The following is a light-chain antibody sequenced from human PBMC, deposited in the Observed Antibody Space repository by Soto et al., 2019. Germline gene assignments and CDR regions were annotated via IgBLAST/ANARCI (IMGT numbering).Light chain of an antibody. J-gene: IGKJ4*01. V-gene: IGKV1-17*01. CDR3: QQRSNWPPRLT. CDR2: DVS. CDR1: QGVRNA. Sequence: DIQMTQSPSSLSASVGDRVTITCRASQGVRNALAWYQQKPGKAPKRLIYDVSSLQSGVPARFSGSGSGTDFTLTISSLEPEDFAVYYCQQRSNWPPRLTFGGGTKVEIK.